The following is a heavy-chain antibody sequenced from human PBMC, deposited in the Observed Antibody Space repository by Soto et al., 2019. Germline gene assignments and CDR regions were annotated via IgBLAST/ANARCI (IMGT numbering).Heavy chain of an antibody. CDR1: GYTFTGYY. CDR2: INPSGGST. V-gene: IGHV1-46*01. CDR3: ATEGDYYDSSGRRTHYFDY. Sequence: ASVKVSCKASGYTFTGYYMHWVRQAPGQGLEWMGIINPSGGSTSYAQKFQGRVTMTRDTSTSTVYMELSSLRSEDTAVYYCATEGDYYDSSGRRTHYFDYWGQGTLVTVSS. J-gene: IGHJ4*02. D-gene: IGHD3-22*01.